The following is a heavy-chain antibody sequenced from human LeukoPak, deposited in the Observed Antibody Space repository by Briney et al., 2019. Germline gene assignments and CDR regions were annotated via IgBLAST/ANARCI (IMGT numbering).Heavy chain of an antibody. CDR2: IYPGDSDT. CDR1: GYSFTSYW. CDR3: ARREGEVGATNPLDY. Sequence: GESLKISCKGSGYSFTSYWIGRVRQMPGKGLEWMGIIYPGDSDTRYSPSFQGQVTISADKSISTAYLQWSSLKASDTAMYYCARREGEVGATNPLDYWGQGTLVTVSS. J-gene: IGHJ4*02. D-gene: IGHD1-26*01. V-gene: IGHV5-51*01.